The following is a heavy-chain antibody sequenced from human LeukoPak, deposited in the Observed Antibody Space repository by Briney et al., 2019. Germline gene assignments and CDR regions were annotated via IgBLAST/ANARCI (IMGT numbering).Heavy chain of an antibody. CDR3: AIDMVDCGGDCNNFRE. Sequence: GRSLRLSCTASGFSFGIYGMRWVRQAPAKGLEWVAFISYNGSDTYYADSVKGRFTISRDNSRNTLYLKMGSLRRGDTAMYYCAIDMVDCGGDCNNFREGGQGTLVTVSS. CDR1: GFSFGIYG. D-gene: IGHD2-21*01. V-gene: IGHV3-30*12. J-gene: IGHJ4*02. CDR2: ISYNGSDT.